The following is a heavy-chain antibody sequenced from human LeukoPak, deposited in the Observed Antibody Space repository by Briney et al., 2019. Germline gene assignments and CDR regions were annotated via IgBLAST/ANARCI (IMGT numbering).Heavy chain of an antibody. Sequence: SETLSLTCTVSGGSISSYYWSWIRQPPGKGLEWIGEINHSGGANYNPSLKSRVTISVDTSKNQFSLKLSSVTAADTAVYYCARHPKLVSGWFVWFDPWGQGTLVTVSS. CDR2: INHSGGA. CDR1: GGSISSYY. V-gene: IGHV4-34*01. J-gene: IGHJ5*02. CDR3: ARHPKLVSGWFVWFDP. D-gene: IGHD6-19*01.